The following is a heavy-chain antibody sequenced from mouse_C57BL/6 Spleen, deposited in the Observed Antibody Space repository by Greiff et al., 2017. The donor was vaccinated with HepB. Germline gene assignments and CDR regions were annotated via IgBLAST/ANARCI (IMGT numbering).Heavy chain of an antibody. CDR3: ASGAYYSNHWYFDV. CDR2: ISYDGSN. V-gene: IGHV3-6*01. CDR1: GYSITSGYY. Sequence: DVQLQESGPGLVKPSQSLSLTCSVTGYSITSGYYWNWIRQFPGNKLEWMGYISYDGSNNYNPSLKNRISITRDTSKNQFFLKLNSVTTEDTATYYCASGAYYSNHWYFDVWGTGTTVTVSS. D-gene: IGHD2-5*01. J-gene: IGHJ1*03.